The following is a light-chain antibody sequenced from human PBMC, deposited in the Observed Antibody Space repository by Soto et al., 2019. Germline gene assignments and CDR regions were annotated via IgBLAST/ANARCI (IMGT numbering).Light chain of an antibody. Sequence: DIQMTQSPSSLSASVGDRVTITCRATQSISSYLNWYQQQPGEAPKLLIYAASILQSGVPSRFSGSGSGTDFTLTISSLQPGDFATYFCQQTFNTPRTFGQGIELEIK. J-gene: IGKJ2*01. CDR1: QSISSY. CDR2: AAS. V-gene: IGKV1-39*01. CDR3: QQTFNTPRT.